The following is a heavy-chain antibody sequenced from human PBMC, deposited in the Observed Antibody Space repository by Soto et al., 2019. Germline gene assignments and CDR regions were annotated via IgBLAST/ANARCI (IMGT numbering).Heavy chain of an antibody. V-gene: IGHV4-61*03. CDR2: IYNSGST. Sequence: SETLSLTCTVSGGSVSSGNYYWSWIRQPPGKGLEWIGYIYNSGSTNYNPSLKSRVTISIDTSKNHFSLKLRSVTAADTAVYYCAGSYSSGWFDYWGQGTLVTVSS. CDR1: GGSVSSGNYY. D-gene: IGHD6-19*01. J-gene: IGHJ4*02. CDR3: AGSYSSGWFDY.